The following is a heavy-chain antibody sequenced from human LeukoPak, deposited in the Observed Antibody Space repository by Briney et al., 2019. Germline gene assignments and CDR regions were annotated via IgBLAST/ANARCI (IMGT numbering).Heavy chain of an antibody. CDR1: GDSISSSGSYY. V-gene: IGHV4-61*02. CDR2: IYTSGNT. CDR3: ARGRSILRELAY. Sequence: PSETLSLTCTVSGDSISSSGSYYWSWIRQPAGKGLEWIGRIYTSGNTNYSPSLKSRVTLSVDTSKNQFSLTLRSVTAADTAVYYCARGRSILRELAYWGQGILVTVSS. D-gene: IGHD1-26*01. J-gene: IGHJ4*02.